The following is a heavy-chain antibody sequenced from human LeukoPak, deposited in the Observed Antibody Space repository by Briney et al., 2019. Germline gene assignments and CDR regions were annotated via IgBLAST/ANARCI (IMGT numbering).Heavy chain of an antibody. CDR3: AKEIAVAGYDDY. J-gene: IGHJ4*02. D-gene: IGHD6-19*01. CDR1: GFSFSGYW. V-gene: IGHV3-7*03. CDR2: INQDGSKK. Sequence: SGGSLRLSCTASGFSFSGYWMTWVRQTPGKGLEWVANINQDGSKKPYVDSVRGRFTISRDSAKNSLYLQMNSLRAEDTAVYYCAKEIAVAGYDDYWGQGTLVTVSS.